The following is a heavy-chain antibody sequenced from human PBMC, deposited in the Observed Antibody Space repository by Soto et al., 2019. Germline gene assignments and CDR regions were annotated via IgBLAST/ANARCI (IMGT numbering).Heavy chain of an antibody. CDR1: GGSISSGGYS. CDR2: MYHSGST. J-gene: IGHJ4*02. V-gene: IGHV4-30-2*01. Sequence: SETLSLTCAVSGGSISSGGYSWSWIRQPPGKGLEWIGYMYHSGSTYYNPSLKSRVTISIDRSKNQFSLKLSSVTAADTAVYYSPRFPDYPGQGILVNLS. CDR3: PRFPDY.